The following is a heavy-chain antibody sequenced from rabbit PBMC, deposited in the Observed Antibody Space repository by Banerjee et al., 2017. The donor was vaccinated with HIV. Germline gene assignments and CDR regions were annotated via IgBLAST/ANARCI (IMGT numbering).Heavy chain of an antibody. D-gene: IGHD4-1*01. Sequence: QEQLEESGGGLVKPEGSLTLTCTASGFSFSSSYWICWVRQAPGKGLEWIACIYTGSSGRTYYASWAKGRFTISKTSSTTVTLQMTSLTAADTATYFCARDLAGVTGWNFNVWGQGTLVTVS. J-gene: IGHJ4*01. CDR1: GFSFSSSYW. CDR3: ARDLAGVTGWNFNV. V-gene: IGHV1S45*01. CDR2: IYTGSSGRT.